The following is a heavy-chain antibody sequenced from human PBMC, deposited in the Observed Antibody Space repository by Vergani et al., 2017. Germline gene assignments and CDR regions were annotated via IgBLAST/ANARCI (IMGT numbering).Heavy chain of an antibody. CDR2: ISSSSSYI. CDR3: ARDIVPAAIRGNWFDP. V-gene: IGHV3-21*01. Sequence: EVQLVESGRGLVKPGGSLRLSCAASGFTFSSYSMNWVRQAPGKGLEWVSSISSSSSYIYYADSVKGRFTISRDNAKNSLYLQMNSLRAEDTAVYYCARDIVPAAIRGNWFDPWGQGTLVTVSS. J-gene: IGHJ5*02. CDR1: GFTFSSYS. D-gene: IGHD2-2*02.